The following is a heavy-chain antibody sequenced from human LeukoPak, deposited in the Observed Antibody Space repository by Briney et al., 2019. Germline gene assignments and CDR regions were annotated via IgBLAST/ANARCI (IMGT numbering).Heavy chain of an antibody. V-gene: IGHV3-23*01. D-gene: IGHD3-22*01. CDR3: AKDHYDSSGYYPRY. J-gene: IGHJ4*02. CDR2: ISGSGGST. CDR1: GFTFSSYA. Sequence: GGSLKLSCAASGFTFSSYAMSWVRQAPGKGLEWVSAISGSGGSTYYADSVKGRFTISRDNSKNTLYLQMNSLRAEDTAVYYCAKDHYDSSGYYPRYWGQGTLVTVSS.